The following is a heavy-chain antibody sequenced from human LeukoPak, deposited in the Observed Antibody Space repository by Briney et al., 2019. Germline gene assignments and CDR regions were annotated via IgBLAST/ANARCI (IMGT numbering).Heavy chain of an antibody. CDR3: ARANFLYCSSSTCLFDY. J-gene: IGHJ4*02. CDR1: GYTFTDYY. D-gene: IGHD2-2*01. CDR2: INPNDGDT. Sequence: ASVKVSCKASGYTFTDYYMHWVRQAPGQGFEWMGWINPNDGDTNCAQKFQGRVTMTRDTSISTAHMEVSRLRSDDTAVYYCARANFLYCSSSTCLFDYWGQGTLVTVSS. V-gene: IGHV1-2*02.